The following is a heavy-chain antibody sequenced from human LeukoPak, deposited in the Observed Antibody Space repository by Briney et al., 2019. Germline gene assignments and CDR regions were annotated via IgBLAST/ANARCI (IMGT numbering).Heavy chain of an antibody. CDR2: ISGSGGST. Sequence: GGSLRLSCPASGFTFSNHAMNWVRQAPGKGLEWVSAISGSGGSTYYADSVKGRFTISRDNSKNTLYLQMNSLRAEDTAVYYCAKHSTGVECWGRGTLVTVSS. V-gene: IGHV3-23*01. J-gene: IGHJ2*01. CDR3: AKHSTGVEC. D-gene: IGHD3-10*01. CDR1: GFTFSNHA.